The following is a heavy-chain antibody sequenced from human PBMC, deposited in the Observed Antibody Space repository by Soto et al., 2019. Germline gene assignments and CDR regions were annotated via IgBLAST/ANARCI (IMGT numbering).Heavy chain of an antibody. V-gene: IGHV6-1*01. CDR3: TRALAGSYDS. J-gene: IGHJ5*01. CDR2: THYRSRWST. CDR1: GDSVSSKSSA. Sequence: SQTLALPGGISGDSVSSKSSACNFIRHSPSRGLEWLGRTHYRSRWSTDYAVSVESRITINPDTSKNQFSLHLNSVTPEDTAVYYCTRALAGSYDSWGQGTLVTVSS. D-gene: IGHD1-26*01.